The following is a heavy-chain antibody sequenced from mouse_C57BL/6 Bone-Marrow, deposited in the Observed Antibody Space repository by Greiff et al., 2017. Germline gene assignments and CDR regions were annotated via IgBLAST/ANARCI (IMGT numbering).Heavy chain of an antibody. CDR2: INPNNGGT. CDR3: ATLGGWLPAY. J-gene: IGHJ3*01. D-gene: IGHD2-3*01. CDR1: GYTFTDYN. V-gene: IGHV1-22*01. Sequence: EVQRVESGPELVKPGASVKMSCKASGYTFTDYNMHWVKQSHGKSLEWIGYINPNNGGTSYNQKFKGKATLTVNKSSSTAYMELRSLTSEDSAVYYCATLGGWLPAYWGQGTLVTVSA.